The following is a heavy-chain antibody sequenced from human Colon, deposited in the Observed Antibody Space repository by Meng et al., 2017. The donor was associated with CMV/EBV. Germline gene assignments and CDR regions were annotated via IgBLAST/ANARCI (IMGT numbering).Heavy chain of an antibody. CDR1: GFTFRDAW. CDR2: IKSSAKGGTR. V-gene: IGHV3-15*05. J-gene: IGHJ4*02. D-gene: IGHD2-15*01. CDR3: TTDRAVGPRPLFDF. Sequence: GGSLRLSCVFSGFTFRDAWLGWVRLAPGRGPEWIARIKSSAKGGTRDYAAPVSGRFDVSRDDSQNTVYLQMNSLRAEDTAVYYCTTDRAVGPRPLFDFWGQGMPVTVSS.